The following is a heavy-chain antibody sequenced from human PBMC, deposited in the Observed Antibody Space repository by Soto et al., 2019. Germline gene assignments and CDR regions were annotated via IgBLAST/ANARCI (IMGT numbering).Heavy chain of an antibody. Sequence: QLQLQESGPGLVKPSETLSLTCTVSGGSISSSSYYWGWIRQPPGKGLEWIGSIYYSGSTYYNPSLKSRVTISVDTSKNQFSLKLSSVTAADTAVYYCARYSHQLLPPSWGQGTLVTVSS. CDR1: GGSISSSSYY. D-gene: IGHD2-2*01. J-gene: IGHJ4*02. CDR3: ARYSHQLLPPS. CDR2: IYYSGST. V-gene: IGHV4-39*01.